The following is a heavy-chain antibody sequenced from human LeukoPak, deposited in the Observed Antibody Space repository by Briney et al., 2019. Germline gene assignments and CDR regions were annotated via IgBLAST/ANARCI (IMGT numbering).Heavy chain of an antibody. Sequence: SETLSLTCAVYGGSFSGYYWSWIRQPPGKGLEWIGYIYYSGSTNYNPSLKSRVTISVDMSKNQFSLKLSSVTAADTAVYYCARSGTVGAMPVWGQGTLVTVSS. CDR2: IYYSGST. J-gene: IGHJ4*02. D-gene: IGHD1-26*01. CDR1: GGSFSGYY. V-gene: IGHV4-59*08. CDR3: ARSGTVGAMPV.